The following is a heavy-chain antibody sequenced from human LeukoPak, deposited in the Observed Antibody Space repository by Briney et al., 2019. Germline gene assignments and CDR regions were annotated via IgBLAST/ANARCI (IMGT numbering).Heavy chain of an antibody. CDR2: IYPGDSDT. Sequence: GESLKISCEGSGYSFTSYWIGWVRPLPGKGLEWMGIIYPGDSDTRYSPSFQGQVTISADKSISTAYLQWSSLKASDTAMYYCARHFAAAGTGNIDYWGQGTLVTVSS. CDR1: GYSFTSYW. V-gene: IGHV5-51*01. D-gene: IGHD6-13*01. J-gene: IGHJ4*02. CDR3: ARHFAAAGTGNIDY.